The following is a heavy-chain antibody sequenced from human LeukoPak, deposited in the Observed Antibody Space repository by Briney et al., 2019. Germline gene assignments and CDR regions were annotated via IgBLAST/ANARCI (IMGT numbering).Heavy chain of an antibody. J-gene: IGHJ5*02. V-gene: IGHV1-2*02. CDR3: ARPSQVEYDFWCGRPNGFDP. CDR2: INPNSGGT. Sequence: ASVKVSCKASGYTFTGYYMHWVRQAPGQGLEWMGWINPNSGGTNYAQKFQGRVTMTRDTSISTAYMELSRLRSDDTAVYYCARPSQVEYDFWCGRPNGFDPWGQGTLVTVSS. CDR1: GYTFTGYY. D-gene: IGHD3-3*01.